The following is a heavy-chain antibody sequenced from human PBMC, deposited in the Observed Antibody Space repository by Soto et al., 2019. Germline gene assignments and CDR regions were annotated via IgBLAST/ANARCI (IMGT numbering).Heavy chain of an antibody. J-gene: IGHJ6*02. CDR3: ARDQYCSSTSCPSGDYYYYGMDV. Sequence: GGSLRLSCAASGFTFSSYGMHWVRQSPGKGLEWVAVIWYDGSNKYYADSVKGRFTISRDNSKNTLYLQMNSLRAEDTAVYYCARDQYCSSTSCPSGDYYYYGMDVWGQGTTVTVSS. D-gene: IGHD2-2*01. CDR1: GFTFSSYG. V-gene: IGHV3-33*01. CDR2: IWYDGSNK.